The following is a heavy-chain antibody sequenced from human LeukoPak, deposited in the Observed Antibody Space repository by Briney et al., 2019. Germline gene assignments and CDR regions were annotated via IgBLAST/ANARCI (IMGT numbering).Heavy chain of an antibody. CDR2: ISSSSSYI. Sequence: PGGSLRLSCAASGFTFSSYSMSWVRQAPGKGLEWVSSISSSSSYIYYADSVKGRFTISRDNAKNSLYLQMNSLRAEDTAVYYCARDFSYYYDSSGYNPPGAFDIWAKGQWSPSLQ. CDR3: ARDFSYYYDSSGYNPPGAFDI. V-gene: IGHV3-21*01. D-gene: IGHD3-22*01. J-gene: IGHJ3*02. CDR1: GFTFSSYS.